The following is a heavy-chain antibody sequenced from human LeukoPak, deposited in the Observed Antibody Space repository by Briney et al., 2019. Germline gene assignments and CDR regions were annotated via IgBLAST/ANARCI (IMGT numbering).Heavy chain of an antibody. V-gene: IGHV3-23*01. D-gene: IGHD6-13*01. CDR2: ISGSGGST. J-gene: IGHJ6*02. Sequence: GGSLRLSCAASGFTFSSYAMSWVRQAPGKGLEWVSAISGSGGSTYYADSVKGRFTISRGNSKNTLYLQMNSLRAEDTAVYYCAKDSSSLYYYYYGMDVWGQGTTVTVSS. CDR3: AKDSSSLYYYYYGMDV. CDR1: GFTFSSYA.